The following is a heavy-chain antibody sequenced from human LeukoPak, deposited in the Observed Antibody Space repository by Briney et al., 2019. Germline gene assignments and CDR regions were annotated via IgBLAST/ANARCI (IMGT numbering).Heavy chain of an antibody. Sequence: ASVKVSCKASGYTFTGYYMHWVRQAPGQGLEWMGWIYPNSGATKYAQKFQGRVTMTRDTSTSTAYMELSGLRSDDTAVYYCGTLLSNGPFDYWGQGSLVTVSS. CDR2: IYPNSGAT. CDR3: GTLLSNGPFDY. CDR1: GYTFTGYY. J-gene: IGHJ4*02. V-gene: IGHV1-2*02.